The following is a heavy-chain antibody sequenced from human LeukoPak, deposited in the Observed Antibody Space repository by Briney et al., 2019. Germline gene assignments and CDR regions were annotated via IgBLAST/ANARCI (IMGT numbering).Heavy chain of an antibody. CDR1: GFTFSSYG. Sequence: GGSLRLSCAASGFTFSSYGMHWVRQAPGKGLVWVSRINTAGSSTTYADSVKGRFTISRDNAKSTLYLQMNSLRAEDTAVYYCVSLELGWGQGTLVTVSS. V-gene: IGHV3-74*01. CDR2: INTAGSST. D-gene: IGHD3-10*01. CDR3: VSLELG. J-gene: IGHJ4*02.